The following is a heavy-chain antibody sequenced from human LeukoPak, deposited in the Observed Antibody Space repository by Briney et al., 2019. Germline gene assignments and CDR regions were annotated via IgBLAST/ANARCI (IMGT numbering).Heavy chain of an antibody. V-gene: IGHV3-64*01. CDR3: ASPDY. CDR2: ISSNGGST. Sequence: GGSLRLSCAASGFTFSSYAMHWVRQAPGKGLEYVSAISSNGGSTYYANSVKGRFNISRDNSKNTLYLQMGGLRAEDMAVYYCASPDYWGQGTLVTVPS. J-gene: IGHJ4*02. CDR1: GFTFSSYA.